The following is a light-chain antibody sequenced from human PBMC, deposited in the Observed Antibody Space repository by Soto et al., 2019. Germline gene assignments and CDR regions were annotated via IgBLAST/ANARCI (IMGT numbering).Light chain of an antibody. CDR3: QQLNSYLWT. CDR2: KAS. J-gene: IGKJ1*01. V-gene: IGKV1-5*03. Sequence: DIQMTQSPSTLSASVGDRVTITCRASQSISTWLAWYQQEPGKAPKLLIHKASSLQSGVPSRFSGSGSGTDFTLTISSLHPDDFATYYCQQLNSYLWTFGQGTKVEIK. CDR1: QSISTW.